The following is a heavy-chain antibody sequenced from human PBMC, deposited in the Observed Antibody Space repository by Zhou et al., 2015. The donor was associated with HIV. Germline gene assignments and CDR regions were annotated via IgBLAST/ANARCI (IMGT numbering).Heavy chain of an antibody. Sequence: QVQLVQSGAEVKKPGASVKVSCEASGYSFTSHDINWVRQAPGQGLEWMGWINPNTGGAKSAQNFQGRITMTRDTSISTAYMELRSLRSDDTAVHYCARGSKYSYDDYWGQGTLVIVSS. CDR1: GYSFTSHD. CDR2: INPNTGGA. D-gene: IGHD5-18*01. J-gene: IGHJ4*02. V-gene: IGHV1-2*02. CDR3: ARGSKYSYDDY.